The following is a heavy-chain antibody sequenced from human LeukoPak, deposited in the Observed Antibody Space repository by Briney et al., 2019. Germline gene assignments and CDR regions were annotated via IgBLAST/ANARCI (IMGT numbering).Heavy chain of an antibody. CDR3: ARYSGYDLVDYYYGMDV. CDR2: IYSGGST. J-gene: IGHJ6*02. D-gene: IGHD5-12*01. V-gene: IGHV3-53*04. CDR1: GFTVSSNY. Sequence: GGSLRLSCAASGFTVSSNYMSWVRQAPGKGLEWVSVIYSGGSTYYADSVKGRFTNSRHNSKNTLYLQMNSLRAEDTAVYYCARYSGYDLVDYYYGMDVWGQGTTVTVSS.